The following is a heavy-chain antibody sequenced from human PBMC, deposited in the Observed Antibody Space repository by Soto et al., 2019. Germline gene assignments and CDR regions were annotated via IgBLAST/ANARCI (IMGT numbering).Heavy chain of an antibody. CDR3: ARELIQILGYCSSTSCYGFDY. V-gene: IGHV1-46*03. Sequence: AASVKVSCKASGYTFTSYYMHWVRQAPGQGLEWMGIINPSGGSTSYAQKFQGRVTMTRDTSTSTVYMELSSLRSEDTAVYYFARELIQILGYCSSTSCYGFDYWGQGTLVTVSS. CDR1: GYTFTSYY. J-gene: IGHJ4*02. CDR2: INPSGGST. D-gene: IGHD2-2*01.